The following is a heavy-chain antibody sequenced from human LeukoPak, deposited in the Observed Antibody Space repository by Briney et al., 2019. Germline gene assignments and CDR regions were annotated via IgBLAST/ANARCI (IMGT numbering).Heavy chain of an antibody. D-gene: IGHD3-10*01. CDR3: ARDFQRTGFGDFPTD. J-gene: IGHJ4*02. CDR1: GFTFSNAW. CDR2: ISYDGSNK. Sequence: GGSLRLSCAASGFTFSNAWMSWVRQAPGKGLEWVAVISYDGSNKYYADSVKGRFTISRDNAKNTLYLQMNGLRAEDTAVYYCARDFQRTGFGDFPTDWGQGTLVTVSS. V-gene: IGHV3-30-3*01.